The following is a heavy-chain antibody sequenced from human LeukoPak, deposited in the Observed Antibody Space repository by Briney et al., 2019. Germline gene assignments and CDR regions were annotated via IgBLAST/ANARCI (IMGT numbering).Heavy chain of an antibody. Sequence: GGSLRLSCAASGFTFSNYGTHWVRQAPGKGLEWVAVISSAGNNQYYVDSVKGRFTISRDNSQNTLYLQMNSLRAEDTAVYYCAKGTPATSNWGQGTLVTVSS. CDR2: ISSAGNNQ. V-gene: IGHV3-30*18. CDR3: AKGTPATSN. J-gene: IGHJ4*02. CDR1: GFTFSNYG. D-gene: IGHD6-25*01.